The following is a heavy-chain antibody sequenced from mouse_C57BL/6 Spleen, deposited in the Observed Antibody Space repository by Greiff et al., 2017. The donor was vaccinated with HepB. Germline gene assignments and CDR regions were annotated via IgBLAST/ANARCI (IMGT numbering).Heavy chain of an antibody. V-gene: IGHV1-54*01. Sequence: VQLQESGAELVRPGTSVKVSCKASGYAFTNYLIEWVKQRPGQGLEWIGVINPGSGGTNYNEKFKGKATLTADKSSSTAYMQLSSLTSEDSAVYFCAREGPTIVNYYAMDYWGQGTSVTVSS. CDR3: AREGPTIVNYYAMDY. J-gene: IGHJ4*01. D-gene: IGHD2-5*01. CDR1: GYAFTNYL. CDR2: INPGSGGT.